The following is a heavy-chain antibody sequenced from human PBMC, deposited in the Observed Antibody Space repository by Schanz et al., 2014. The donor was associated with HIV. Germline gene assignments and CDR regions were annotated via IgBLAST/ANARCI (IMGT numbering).Heavy chain of an antibody. V-gene: IGHV3-33*08. CDR2: IRYDGTDK. J-gene: IGHJ4*02. CDR3: ARAGVTDLFDH. Sequence: QVQLVESGGGVVQPGRSLRLSCAASGFTFRTYGMHWVRQAPGKGLEWVADIRYDGTDKYYADSVKGRFTISRDNSKNTLYLQMNSLRDEDTAVYYCARAGVTDLFDHWGQGTLVTVSS. D-gene: IGHD2-21*02. CDR1: GFTFRTYG.